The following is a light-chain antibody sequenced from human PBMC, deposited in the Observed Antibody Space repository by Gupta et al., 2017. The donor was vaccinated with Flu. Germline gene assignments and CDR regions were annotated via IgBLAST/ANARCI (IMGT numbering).Light chain of an antibody. CDR2: DVH. CDR1: SDDVGRYDF. V-gene: IGLV2-11*01. Sequence: DLTQPPSLSGSPGQSVTISCAGTSDDVGRYDFVSWYFQPPGKAPQMLIYDVHKRPSGVPPRFSGSKSGNTASLSIAGLQPDDEGSYYCCSYAGNYNLFFGGGTKVTVL. J-gene: IGLJ2*01. CDR3: CSYAGNYNLF.